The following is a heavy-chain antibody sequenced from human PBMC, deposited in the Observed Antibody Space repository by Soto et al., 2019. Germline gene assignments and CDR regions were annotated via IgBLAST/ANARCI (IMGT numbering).Heavy chain of an antibody. Sequence: SEKLSPTCTGSGGTPIRRSYHGGWIRHPPGKGLEWIGSIYYSGSTYDNPLLKSRVTISVDTSKNQFSLKLNSVTAADTAVYYCARHGAGYSSSWYYGMDVWGQGTTVT. V-gene: IGHV4-39*01. CDR2: IYYSGST. CDR3: ARHGAGYSSSWYYGMDV. CDR1: GGTPIRRSYH. D-gene: IGHD6-13*01. J-gene: IGHJ6*02.